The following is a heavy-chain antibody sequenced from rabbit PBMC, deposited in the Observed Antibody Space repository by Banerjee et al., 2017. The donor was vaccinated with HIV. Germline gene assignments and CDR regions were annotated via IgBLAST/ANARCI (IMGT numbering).Heavy chain of an antibody. D-gene: IGHD4-1*01. CDR2: IDPVFGST. V-gene: IGHV1S47*01. CDR1: GFDFSSYG. J-gene: IGHJ4*01. CDR3: VRDSGWGPNL. Sequence: QARLVESGGVPVQPGGALELSCKASGFDFSSYGVGWVRQAPGKGLEWIGYIDPVFGSTYYASWVNGRFTISSHNAQNTLYLQLNSLTAADTATYFCVRDSGWGPNLWGPGTLVTVS.